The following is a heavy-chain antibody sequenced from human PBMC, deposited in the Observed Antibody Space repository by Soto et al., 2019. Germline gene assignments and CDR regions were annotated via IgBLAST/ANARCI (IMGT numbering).Heavy chain of an antibody. J-gene: IGHJ4*02. CDR2: ISGSGGST. V-gene: IGHV3-23*01. D-gene: IGHD3-3*01. CDR1: GFTFSSYA. CDR3: AKVRFLEWLSRYYFDY. Sequence: GGSLRLSCVASGFTFSSYAMSWVRQAPGKGLEWVSAISGSGGSTYYADSVKGRFTISRDNSKNTLYLQMNSLRAEDTAVYYCAKVRFLEWLSRYYFDYWGQGTLVTVSS.